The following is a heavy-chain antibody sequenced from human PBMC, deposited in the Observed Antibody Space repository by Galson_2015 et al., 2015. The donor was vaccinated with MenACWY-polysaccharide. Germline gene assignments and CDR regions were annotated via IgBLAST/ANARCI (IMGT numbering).Heavy chain of an antibody. CDR1: GFIFSSYA. CDR3: ARAYCDRTTCYGKDG. D-gene: IGHD2-2*01. J-gene: IGHJ6*02. V-gene: IGHV3-30-3*01. CDR2: ISYDGSNK. Sequence: SLRLSCAASGFIFSSYAMHWVRQAPGKGLEWVAVISYDGSNKYFADSVMGRFTISRDNSRNTLYLQMNSLTLEDTAVYYCARAYCDRTTCYGKDGLGQGTTVTVSS.